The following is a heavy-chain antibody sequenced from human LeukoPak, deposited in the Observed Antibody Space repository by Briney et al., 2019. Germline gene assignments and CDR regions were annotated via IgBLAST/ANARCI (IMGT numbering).Heavy chain of an antibody. Sequence: SETLSLTCTVSGGSISSYYWSWIRQHPGKGLEWIGYIYYSGSTYYNPSLKSRVTISVDTSKNQFSLKLSSVTAADTAVYYCARVYYDILTGYYIDPYFDYWGQGTLVTVSS. D-gene: IGHD3-9*01. V-gene: IGHV4-59*06. J-gene: IGHJ4*02. CDR1: GGSISSYY. CDR2: IYYSGST. CDR3: ARVYYDILTGYYIDPYFDY.